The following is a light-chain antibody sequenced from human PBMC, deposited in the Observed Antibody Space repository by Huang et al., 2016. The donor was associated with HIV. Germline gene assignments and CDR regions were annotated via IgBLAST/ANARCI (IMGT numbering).Light chain of an antibody. V-gene: IGKV3-15*01. CDR1: QSVNTI. CDR3: QQYNDWPLT. J-gene: IGKJ4*01. CDR2: GAS. Sequence: EIVMTQSPAILSVSPGERATLSCRASQSVNTILAGYQQKPGQAPRLLIYGASTRATGVPARFSGGGSGTEFTLTISGLKSEDFAVYYCQQYNDWPLTFGGGTKVDIK.